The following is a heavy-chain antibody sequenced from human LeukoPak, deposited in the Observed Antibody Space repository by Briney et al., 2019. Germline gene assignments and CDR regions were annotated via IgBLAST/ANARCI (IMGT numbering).Heavy chain of an antibody. CDR3: ARDASMVRGI. V-gene: IGHV3-7*01. CDR2: IKQDGSEK. CDR1: GFTFSSHW. Sequence: GGSLRLSCAASGFTFSSHWMSWVRQAPGKGLEWVANIKQDGSEKYYVDSVKGRFTISRDNAKNSLYLQMNSLRAEDTAVYYCARDASMVRGIWGQGTLVTVSS. J-gene: IGHJ4*02. D-gene: IGHD3-10*01.